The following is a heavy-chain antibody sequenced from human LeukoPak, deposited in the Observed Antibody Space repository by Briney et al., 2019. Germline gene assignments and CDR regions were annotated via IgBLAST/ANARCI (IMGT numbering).Heavy chain of an antibody. V-gene: IGHV1-18*01. CDR1: GYTFTSYG. J-gene: IGHJ6*02. D-gene: IGHD3-3*01. Sequence: ASVKVPCKASGYTFTSYGISWVRQAPGQGLEWMGWISAYNGNTNYAQKLQGRVTMTTDTSTSTAYMELRSLRSDDTAVYYCARSITIFGVVITSYYGMDVWGQGTTVTVSS. CDR2: ISAYNGNT. CDR3: ARSITIFGVVITSYYGMDV.